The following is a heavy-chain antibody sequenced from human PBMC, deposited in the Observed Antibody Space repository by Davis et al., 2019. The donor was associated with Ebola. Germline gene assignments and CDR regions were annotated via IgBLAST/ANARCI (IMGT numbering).Heavy chain of an antibody. J-gene: IGHJ4*02. CDR3: AKSHCSGGSCPYYFDF. V-gene: IGHV3-48*02. D-gene: IGHD2-15*01. CDR2: MSHSSNTI. Sequence: GESLKISCAASGFTFSTYAMNWVRQAPGKGLEWVSYMSHSSNTIYYADSVKGRFTISRDNAKNSLFLQMNNLRDEDTAVYYCAKSHCSGGSCPYYFDFWGQGTQVTVSS. CDR1: GFTFSTYA.